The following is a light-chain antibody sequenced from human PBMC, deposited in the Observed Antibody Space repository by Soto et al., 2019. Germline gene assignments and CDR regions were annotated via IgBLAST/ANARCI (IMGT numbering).Light chain of an antibody. V-gene: IGKV3-20*01. CDR1: QSFSSSY. CDR2: GAS. J-gene: IGKJ3*01. Sequence: EIVLTQSPGTLSLSPGERATLSCRASQSFSSSYLAWYQQKPGQAPRLLIYGASSRATGIPDRFSGSGSGKDFPLTTSIRGPKNFAVYYCQHYGSALFTFGPGTKVDVK. CDR3: QHYGSALFT.